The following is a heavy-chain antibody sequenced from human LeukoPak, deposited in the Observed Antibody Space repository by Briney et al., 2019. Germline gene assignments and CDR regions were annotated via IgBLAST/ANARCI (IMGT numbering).Heavy chain of an antibody. Sequence: PGGSLGLSCAASGFTFSSDAMSWVRQAPGTGLEWVSAISGIGGRTYYADSVKGRFTISRDNSKNTLYLQMNSLRAEDTAVYYCAKDLAAEYQLRSRFDYWGQGTLVTVSS. J-gene: IGHJ4*02. CDR1: GFTFSSDA. V-gene: IGHV3-23*01. CDR2: ISGIGGRT. CDR3: AKDLAAEYQLRSRFDY. D-gene: IGHD2-2*01.